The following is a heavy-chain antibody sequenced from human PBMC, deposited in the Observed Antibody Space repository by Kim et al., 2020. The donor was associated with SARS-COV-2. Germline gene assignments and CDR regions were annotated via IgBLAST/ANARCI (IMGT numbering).Heavy chain of an antibody. J-gene: IGHJ4*02. CDR2: IGSDGRSE. CDR3: AGDGISGIDN. CDR1: GFTSSRYG. V-gene: IGHV3-30*02. D-gene: IGHD1-20*01. Sequence: PGGSLRLSCAMSGFTSSRYGMHWVRQAPGKGLEWVTFIGSDGRSEYHADSVKGRFTVSRDNSRNTLFLQMNSLRAEDTAVYFCAGDGISGIDNWGQGTLVTVSS.